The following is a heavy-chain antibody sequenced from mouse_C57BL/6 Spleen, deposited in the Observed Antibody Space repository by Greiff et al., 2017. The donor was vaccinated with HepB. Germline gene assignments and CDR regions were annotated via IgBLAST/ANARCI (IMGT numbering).Heavy chain of an antibody. V-gene: IGHV1-50*01. Sequence: VKLQQPGAELVKPGASVKLSCKASGYTFTSYWMQWVKQRPGQGLEWIGEIDPSDSYTNYNQKFKGKATLTVDTSSSTAYMQLSSLTSEDSAVYYCARDTTVVARFDYWGQGTTLTVSS. D-gene: IGHD1-1*01. CDR1: GYTFTSYW. CDR3: ARDTTVVARFDY. CDR2: IDPSDSYT. J-gene: IGHJ2*01.